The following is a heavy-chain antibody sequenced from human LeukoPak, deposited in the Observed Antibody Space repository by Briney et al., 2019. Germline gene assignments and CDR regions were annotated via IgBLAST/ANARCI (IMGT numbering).Heavy chain of an antibody. D-gene: IGHD6-13*01. CDR2: ISSSSSYI. V-gene: IGHV3-21*01. CDR1: GFTFSSYS. CDR3: ARDRDSSSWTDAFDI. Sequence: EGSLRLSCAASGFTFSSYSMNWVRQAPGKGLEWVSSISSSSSYIYYADSVKGRFTISRDNAKNSLYLQMNSLRAEDTAVYYCARDRDSSSWTDAFDIWGQGTMVTVSS. J-gene: IGHJ3*02.